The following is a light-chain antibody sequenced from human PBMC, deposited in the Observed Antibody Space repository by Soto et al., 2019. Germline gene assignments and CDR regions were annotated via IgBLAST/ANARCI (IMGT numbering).Light chain of an antibody. J-gene: IGKJ2*01. Sequence: EIVLTQSPATLSLSPGERATLSCSASQSVSSSLAWYQQKPGQAPRLLINDASNRATDIPARFSGSGSGTDFTLTINSLEPEDFAVYYCQQRSNWPRTFGQGTKLEIK. CDR3: QQRSNWPRT. CDR2: DAS. V-gene: IGKV3-11*01. CDR1: QSVSSS.